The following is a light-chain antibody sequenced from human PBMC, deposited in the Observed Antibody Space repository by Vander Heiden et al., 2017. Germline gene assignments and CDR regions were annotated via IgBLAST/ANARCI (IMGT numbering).Light chain of an antibody. Sequence: QSVLTQPPSTSVTPGQRVTISCSGSSSNIRRNTVNWYQQLPGMAPKLLSYSSTQRPSGVPDRFSGSKSGTSASLAISGLQSEDEADYYCAAWDGSLDGHVVFGGGTKLTVL. CDR2: SST. V-gene: IGLV1-44*01. CDR3: AAWDGSLDGHVV. J-gene: IGLJ2*01. CDR1: SSNIRRNT.